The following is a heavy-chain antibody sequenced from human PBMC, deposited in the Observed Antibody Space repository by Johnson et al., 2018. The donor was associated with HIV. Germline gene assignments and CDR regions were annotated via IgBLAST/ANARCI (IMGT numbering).Heavy chain of an antibody. CDR3: ARVGSIWGRDAFDI. CDR2: IGTAGDT. J-gene: IGHJ3*02. D-gene: IGHD7-27*01. V-gene: IGHV3-13*01. CDR1: GFTFSSYD. Sequence: VQLVESGGGLVQPGGSLRLSCAASGFTFSSYDMHWVRQATGKGLEWVSAIGTAGDTYYPGSVKGRFTISRENAKNSLYLQMNSLRAGDTAVYYCARVGSIWGRDAFDIWGQGTMVTVSS.